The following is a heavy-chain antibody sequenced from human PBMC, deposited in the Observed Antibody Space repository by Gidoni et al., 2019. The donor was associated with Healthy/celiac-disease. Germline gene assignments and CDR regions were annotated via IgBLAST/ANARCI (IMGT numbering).Heavy chain of an antibody. Sequence: QVQLQQWGAGLLKPSETLSLTCAVYGGSFSGYYWGWIRQPPGKGLEWIVEINHRGSTNYNPSLKSRVTISVDTSKNQFSLKLSSVTAADTAVYYCAVGGKRRGYYYYYGMDVWGQGTTVTVSS. CDR2: INHRGST. CDR3: AVGGKRRGYYYYYGMDV. CDR1: GGSFSGYY. J-gene: IGHJ6*02. D-gene: IGHD2-15*01. V-gene: IGHV4-34*01.